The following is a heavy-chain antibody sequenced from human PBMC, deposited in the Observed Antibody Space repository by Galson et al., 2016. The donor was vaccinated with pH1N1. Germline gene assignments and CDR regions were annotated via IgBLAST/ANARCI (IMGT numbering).Heavy chain of an antibody. CDR3: TRDLGRPRDY. CDR2: IDPSDGGT. CDR1: GYTFTRYY. V-gene: IGHV1-46*03. Sequence: SVKVSCKASGYTFTRYYFHWVRQAPGQGLEWMGVIDPSDGGTTYAQKFQARVTMTRDTSTCTVYVEVYRLKSEDTAVYYCTRDLGRPRDYWGQGTLGTVSS. J-gene: IGHJ4*02. D-gene: IGHD1-26*01.